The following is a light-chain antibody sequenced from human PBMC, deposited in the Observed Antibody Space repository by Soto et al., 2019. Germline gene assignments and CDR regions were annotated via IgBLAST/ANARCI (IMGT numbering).Light chain of an antibody. V-gene: IGKV1-5*03. CDR2: KAS. CDR3: QQYNSYPWT. Sequence: DIQMTQSPSTLSASVGDRATITCRASQSISSRLAWYQQKPGKAPKLLISKASSLESGVPSRFSGSGSGTEFTLTISSLQPDDFATYYCQQYNSYPWTFGQGTKVEIK. J-gene: IGKJ1*01. CDR1: QSISSR.